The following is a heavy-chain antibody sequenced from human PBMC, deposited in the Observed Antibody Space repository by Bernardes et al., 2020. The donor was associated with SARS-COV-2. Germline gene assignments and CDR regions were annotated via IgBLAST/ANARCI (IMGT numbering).Heavy chain of an antibody. Sequence: GGSLRLSCAASGFTFDDYAMHWVRQAPGKGLEWVSGISWNSGSIGYADSVKGRFTISRDNAKNSLYLQMNSLRAEDTALYYCAKGSSGSFFDGMDVWGQGTTVTVSS. CDR3: AKGSSGSFFDGMDV. CDR2: ISWNSGSI. J-gene: IGHJ6*02. D-gene: IGHD3-22*01. V-gene: IGHV3-9*01. CDR1: GFTFDDYA.